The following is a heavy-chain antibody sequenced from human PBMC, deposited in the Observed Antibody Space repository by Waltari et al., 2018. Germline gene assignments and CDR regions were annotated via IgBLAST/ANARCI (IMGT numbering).Heavy chain of an antibody. CDR2: ISGSGGST. D-gene: IGHD6-19*01. Sequence: EVQLVESGGGLVQPGGSLRLSCAASGFTFSSYAMSWVRQAPGKGLEWVSAISGSGGSTYYADSVKGRFTISRDNSKNTLYLQMNSLRAEDTAVYYCAKDGVTVAGTGWLGYYYYYYMDVWGKGTTVTVSS. CDR1: GFTFSSYA. CDR3: AKDGVTVAGTGWLGYYYYYYMDV. V-gene: IGHV3-23*04. J-gene: IGHJ6*03.